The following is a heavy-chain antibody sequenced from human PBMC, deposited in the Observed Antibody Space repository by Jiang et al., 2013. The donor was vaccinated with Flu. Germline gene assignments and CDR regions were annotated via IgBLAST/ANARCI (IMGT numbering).Heavy chain of an antibody. CDR1: GFTIDDYG. D-gene: IGHD2-21*01. CDR2: INWNGGST. CDR3: ARDYRVFVGSSPDY. V-gene: IGHV3-20*04. J-gene: IGHJ4*02. Sequence: VQLLESGGGVVRPGGSLRLSCAASGFTIDDYGMSWVRQAPGKGLEWVSGINWNGGSTGYGDSVKGRFTISRDNAKNSLYLQMNSLRAEDTALYYCARDYRVFVGSSPDYWGQGTLVTVSS.